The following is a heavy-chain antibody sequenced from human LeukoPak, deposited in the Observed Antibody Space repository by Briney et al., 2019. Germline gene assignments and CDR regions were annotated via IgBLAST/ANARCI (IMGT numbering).Heavy chain of an antibody. V-gene: IGHV3-7*03. J-gene: IGHJ4*02. D-gene: IGHD1-26*01. CDR1: GFTFSNYW. Sequence: GGSLRLSCAVSGFTFSNYWMSWVRQAPGKRLEWVANIKQDGSEKYYVDSVKGRFTISRDNAQNSLYLHMNSLRAEDTAVYYCARDKIVGATKNDYWGQGILVTVSS. CDR2: IKQDGSEK. CDR3: ARDKIVGATKNDY.